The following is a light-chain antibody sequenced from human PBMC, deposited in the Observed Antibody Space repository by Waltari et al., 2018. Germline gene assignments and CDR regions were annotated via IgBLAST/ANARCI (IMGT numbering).Light chain of an antibody. CDR2: GAS. CDR3: QHYLRLPVA. V-gene: IGKV3-20*01. J-gene: IGKJ1*01. Sequence: EIVFTQYPGTLSLSPGEPVIVSCRASQSVGRTLAWSQQKPGQAPRLLISGASNRATGIPDRFIGSGFGTEFSLTISGLEPEDSAVYYCQHYLRLPVAFGQGTKVEIK. CDR1: QSVGRT.